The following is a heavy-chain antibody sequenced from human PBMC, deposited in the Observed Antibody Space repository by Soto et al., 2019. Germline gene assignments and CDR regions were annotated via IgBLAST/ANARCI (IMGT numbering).Heavy chain of an antibody. CDR2: IYYGGST. CDR1: GGSISSSNYY. D-gene: IGHD3-10*01. CDR3: ARHAHSGCMDV. V-gene: IGHV4-39*01. Sequence: SETLSLTCIVSGGSISSSNYYWAWIRQPPGKGLEWIGSIYYGGSTYYNPSLKSRVTISADTSMRQFSLILGSVTAADTAVYYCARHAHSGCMDVWGKGTTVTVSS. J-gene: IGHJ6*03.